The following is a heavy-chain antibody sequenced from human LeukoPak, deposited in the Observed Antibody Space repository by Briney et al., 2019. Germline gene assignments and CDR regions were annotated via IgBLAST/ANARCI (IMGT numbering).Heavy chain of an antibody. J-gene: IGHJ4*02. CDR1: GFTFSDYY. CDR3: ARDSSSSWYGYFDY. Sequence: NTGGSLRLSCAASGFTFSDYYMSWIRQAPGKGLEWVSYISSSGSTIYYADSVKGRFTISRDNAKNSLYLQMNSLRAEDTAVYYCARDSSSSWYGYFDYWGQGTLVTVSS. CDR2: ISSSGSTI. V-gene: IGHV3-11*01. D-gene: IGHD6-13*01.